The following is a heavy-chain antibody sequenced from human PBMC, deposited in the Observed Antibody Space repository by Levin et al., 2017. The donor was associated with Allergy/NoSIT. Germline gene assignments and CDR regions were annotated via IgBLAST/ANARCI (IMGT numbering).Heavy chain of an antibody. CDR1: GFTFSSYD. Sequence: RAGGSLRLSCAASGFTFSSYDMSWVRQAPGKGLEWVSAISGSGGRTYYTDSVKGRFTISRDNSKNTVYLQMNSLRDEDTAVYYCAKRYCTGTNCALFDYWGQGTLVTVSS. CDR2: ISGSGGRT. J-gene: IGHJ4*02. D-gene: IGHD2-8*02. CDR3: AKRYCTGTNCALFDY. V-gene: IGHV3-23*01.